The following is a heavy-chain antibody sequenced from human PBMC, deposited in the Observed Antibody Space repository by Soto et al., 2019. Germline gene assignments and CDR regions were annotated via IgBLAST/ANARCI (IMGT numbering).Heavy chain of an antibody. Sequence: GWSLRLSCAPSVFTFISYSMKWVRQAPGKGLEWVSSISSSSSYIYYADSVKGRFTISRDNAKNSLYLQMNSLRAEDTAVYYCAKDHGDYVLYFDYWGQGTLVTVSS. CDR3: AKDHGDYVLYFDY. D-gene: IGHD4-17*01. J-gene: IGHJ4*02. V-gene: IGHV3-21*04. CDR1: VFTFISYS. CDR2: ISSSSSYI.